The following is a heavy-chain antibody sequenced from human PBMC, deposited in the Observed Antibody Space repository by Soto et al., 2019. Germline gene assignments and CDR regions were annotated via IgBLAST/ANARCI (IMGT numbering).Heavy chain of an antibody. CDR1: GGSISSGDYY. CDR3: ATGGTHTENDY. J-gene: IGHJ4*02. Sequence: QVQLQESGPGLVKPSQTLSLTCTVSGGSISSGDYYWSWIRQPPGKGLEWIGYIYYSGSTYYNPSLKSXXTXSXXTSKNQFSLKLSSVTAADTAVYYCATGGTHTENDYWGQGTLVTVSS. CDR2: IYYSGST. V-gene: IGHV4-30-4*01. D-gene: IGHD1-1*01.